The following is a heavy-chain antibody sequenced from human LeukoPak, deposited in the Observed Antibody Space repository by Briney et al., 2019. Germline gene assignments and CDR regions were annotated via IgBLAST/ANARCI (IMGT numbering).Heavy chain of an antibody. CDR3: ANVKQGWVLDV. J-gene: IGHJ6*02. V-gene: IGHV4-39*07. CDR2: IYYSGST. CDR1: GGSISSYY. Sequence: PSETLSLTCTVSGGSISSYYWSWIRQPPGKGLEWIGSIYYSGSTYYNPSLKSRVTISVDTSKNQFSLKLSSVTAADTAVYYCANVKQGWVLDVWGQGTTVTVSS. D-gene: IGHD1-26*01.